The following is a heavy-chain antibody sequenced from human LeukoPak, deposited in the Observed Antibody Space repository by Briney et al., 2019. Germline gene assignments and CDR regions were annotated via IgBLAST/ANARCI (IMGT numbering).Heavy chain of an antibody. CDR1: GGSIGSYY. Sequence: PSETLSLTCTVSGGSIGSYYWSWIRQPPGKGLEWIGYIYYSGSTNYNPSLKSRVTISVDTSKNQFSLKLSSVTAADTAVYYCARALKFSIAYFDYWGQGTLVTVSS. D-gene: IGHD2-21*01. CDR3: ARALKFSIAYFDY. CDR2: IYYSGST. J-gene: IGHJ4*02. V-gene: IGHV4-59*01.